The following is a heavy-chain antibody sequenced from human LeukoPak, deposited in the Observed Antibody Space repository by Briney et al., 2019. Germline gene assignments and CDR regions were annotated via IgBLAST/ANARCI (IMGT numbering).Heavy chain of an antibody. V-gene: IGHV4-59*01. CDR1: GGSISSYY. J-gene: IGHJ6*02. CDR2: IYYSGST. Sequence: SETLSLTCTVSGGSISSYYWSWIRQPPGMELEWIGYIYYSGSTNYNPSLKSRVTISVDTSKNQFSLKLSSVTAADTAVYYCARARPAYYYYGMDVWGQGTTVTVSS. CDR3: ARARPAYYYYGMDV.